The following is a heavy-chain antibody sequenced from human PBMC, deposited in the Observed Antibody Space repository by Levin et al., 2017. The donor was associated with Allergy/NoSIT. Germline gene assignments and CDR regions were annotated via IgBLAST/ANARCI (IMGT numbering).Heavy chain of an antibody. CDR1: GFTFSSYG. CDR3: ASRSRRLVAASDY. V-gene: IGHV3-30*03. J-gene: IGHJ4*02. D-gene: IGHD6-19*01. CDR2: ISYDGSNK. Sequence: GESLKISCAASGFTFSSYGMHWVRQAPGKGLEWVAVISYDGSNKYYADSVKGRFTISRDNSKNTLYLQMNSLRAEDTAVYYCASRSRRLVAASDYWGQGTLVTVSS.